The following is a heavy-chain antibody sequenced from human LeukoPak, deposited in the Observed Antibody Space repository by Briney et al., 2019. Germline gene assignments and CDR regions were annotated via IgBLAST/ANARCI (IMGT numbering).Heavy chain of an antibody. D-gene: IGHD2-21*01. J-gene: IGHJ4*02. Sequence: SETLSLTCTVSGYSISSGYYWGWIRQPPGKGLEWIGSIYHSGSTYYNPSLKSRVTISVDTSKNQFSLKLSSVTAADTAVYYCARAGGLAPGDYWGQGTLVTVSS. CDR1: GYSISSGYY. CDR2: IYHSGST. CDR3: ARAGGLAPGDY. V-gene: IGHV4-38-2*02.